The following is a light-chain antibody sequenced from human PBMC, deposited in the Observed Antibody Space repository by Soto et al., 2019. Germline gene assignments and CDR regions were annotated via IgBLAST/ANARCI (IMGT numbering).Light chain of an antibody. CDR1: SNDIGGYNY. CDR2: DVT. V-gene: IGLV2-14*03. J-gene: IGLJ1*01. CDR3: SSYSSTSTRRL. Sequence: QSVLNQPASVSGSPGQSITIPCTGTSNDIGGYNYVSWYQQFPGKAPKHIIYDVTNRPSGGSFRFSGSKSASTASLTISGLQAEDEAGYHCSSYSSTSTRRLFGAGTKVTVL.